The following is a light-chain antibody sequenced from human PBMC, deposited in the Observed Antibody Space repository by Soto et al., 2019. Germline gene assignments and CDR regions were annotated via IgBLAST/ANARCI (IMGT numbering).Light chain of an antibody. Sequence: QAVVTQDPSLTVSPGGTVTLTCASSTGAVIRTHYPNWCQQKPGQAPRALIYNVTKKHSWTPARFSGALVGGKGALTLSGAQPDDEAEYYCRLFYAGAQLWVFAGGTELTV. V-gene: IGLV7-43*01. J-gene: IGLJ3*02. CDR1: TGAVIRTHY. CDR3: RLFYAGAQLWV. CDR2: NVT.